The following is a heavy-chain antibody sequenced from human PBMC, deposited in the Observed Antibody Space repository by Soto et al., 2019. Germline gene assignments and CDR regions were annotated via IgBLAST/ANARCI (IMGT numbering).Heavy chain of an antibody. CDR2: ISWNSGSI. V-gene: IGHV3-9*01. D-gene: IGHD3-16*01. CDR3: AKESGAGFGFGRYYYMDV. Sequence: EVQLVESGGGLVQPGRSLRLSCAASGFTFDDYAMHWVRQAPGKGLEWVSGISWNSGSIGCADSVKGRFTISRDNVKNSLYLQMNSLRAEDTALFYCAKESGAGFGFGRYYYMDVLRKGPTVTVSS. CDR1: GFTFDDYA. J-gene: IGHJ6*03.